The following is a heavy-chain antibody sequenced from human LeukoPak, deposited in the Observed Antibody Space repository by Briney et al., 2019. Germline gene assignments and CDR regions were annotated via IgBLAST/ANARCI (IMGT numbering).Heavy chain of an antibody. CDR1: GDSISRNSHY. V-gene: IGHV4-61*02. CDR2: LNPSGKI. Sequence: SETLSLTCSGSGDSISRNSHYWCWIRQSAGKGLEWIGRLNPSGKIDYNPSLKSRLTMSLDPSENKLSLKLTSVTAADTARYYCARGRPSGDYFDYWGQGALVTVSS. CDR3: ARGRPSGDYFDY. D-gene: IGHD4-17*01. J-gene: IGHJ4*02.